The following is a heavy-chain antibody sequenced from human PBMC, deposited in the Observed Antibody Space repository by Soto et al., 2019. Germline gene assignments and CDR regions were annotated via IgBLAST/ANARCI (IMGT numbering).Heavy chain of an antibody. CDR3: ARDCGSTSCSVWHY. D-gene: IGHD2-2*01. CDR1: GFSLNNFA. CDR2: ITSSGDKT. Sequence: GGSLRLSCAASGFSLNNFAMTWVRQAPGKGLEWVSGITSSGDKTYYADSVKGRFIISRDNSKNTLYLQMNSLRVEDTALYYCARDCGSTSCSVWHYWGQGTLVTVSS. J-gene: IGHJ4*02. V-gene: IGHV3-23*01.